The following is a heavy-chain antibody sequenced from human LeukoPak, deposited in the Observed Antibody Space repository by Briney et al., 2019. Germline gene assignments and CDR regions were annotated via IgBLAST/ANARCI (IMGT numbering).Heavy chain of an antibody. J-gene: IGHJ4*02. CDR3: ARGGPYYDFWSGYSDY. Sequence: SETLSLTCTVSGGSISSSSYYWGWIRQPPGKGLEWIGSIYYSGSTYYNPSLKSRVTISVDTSKNQFSLKLSSVTAADTAVYYCARGGPYYDFWSGYSDYWGQGTLVTVSS. CDR1: GGSISSSSYY. V-gene: IGHV4-39*07. D-gene: IGHD3-3*01. CDR2: IYYSGST.